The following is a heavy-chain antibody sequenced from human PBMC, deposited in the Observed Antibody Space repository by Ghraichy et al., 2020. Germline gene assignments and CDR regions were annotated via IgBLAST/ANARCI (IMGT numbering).Heavy chain of an antibody. CDR1: GYPFNVYF. J-gene: IGHJ5*02. Sequence: ASVKVSCQTSGYPFNVYFTHWVRQAPGQGLEWMGWINPNSGATSYAQKFQGRVTMTRDTSVTTAYMELSSLRSDDTAIYYCARDFSYKAFDLWGQGTLVTVSS. CDR2: INPNSGAT. CDR3: ARDFSYKAFDL. V-gene: IGHV1-2*02. D-gene: IGHD3-10*01.